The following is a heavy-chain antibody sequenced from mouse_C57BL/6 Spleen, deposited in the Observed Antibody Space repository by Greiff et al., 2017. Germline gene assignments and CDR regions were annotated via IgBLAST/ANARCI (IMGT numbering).Heavy chain of an antibody. D-gene: IGHD4-1*01. Sequence: EVQGVASGGGLVKPGGSLKLSCAASGFTFSDYGMHWVRQAPEKGLEWVAYISSGSSSIYYADTVKGRCTISRDNAKNTLFLQMTSLRSEDTDMDYCARTNGVPYYFDYWGQGTTLTVSS. CDR2: ISSGSSSI. CDR3: ARTNGVPYYFDY. J-gene: IGHJ2*01. V-gene: IGHV5-17*01. CDR1: GFTFSDYG.